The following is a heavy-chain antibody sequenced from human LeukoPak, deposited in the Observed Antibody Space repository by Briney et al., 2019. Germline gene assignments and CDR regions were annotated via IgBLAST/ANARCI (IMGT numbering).Heavy chain of an antibody. J-gene: IGHJ4*02. D-gene: IGHD3-10*01. Sequence: SETLSLTCAVYGGSFSGYYWSWIRQPPGKGLEWIWEIDHSGSTNYNPSLKSRVTISVDTSKNQFSLKLSSVTAADTAVYYCARAPHGSGSYYRPYYFDYWGQGTLVTVSS. CDR1: GGSFSGYY. CDR3: ARAPHGSGSYYRPYYFDY. V-gene: IGHV4-34*01. CDR2: IDHSGST.